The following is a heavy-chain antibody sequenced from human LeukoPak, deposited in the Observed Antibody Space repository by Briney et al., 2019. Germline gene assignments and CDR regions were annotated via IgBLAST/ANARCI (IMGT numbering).Heavy chain of an antibody. CDR2: IRYDGSNK. V-gene: IGHV3-30*02. Sequence: GGSLRLSCAASGFTFSSYGMHWVRQAPGKGLEWVAFIRYDGSNKYYADSVKGRFTISRDNSKNTLYLQMNSLRAEDTAVYYCARDYDSRDDYWGQGTLVTVSS. CDR3: ARDYDSRDDY. J-gene: IGHJ4*02. CDR1: GFTFSSYG. D-gene: IGHD3-3*01.